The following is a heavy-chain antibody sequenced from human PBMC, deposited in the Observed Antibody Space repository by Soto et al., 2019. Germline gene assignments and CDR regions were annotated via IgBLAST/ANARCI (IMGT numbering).Heavy chain of an antibody. Sequence: ASVKVSCKASGGTFSSYAISWVRQAPGQGLEWMGGIIPIFGTANYAQKFQGRVTITADESTSTAYMELSSLRSEDTAVYYCARDLYYYDSSGQSEGYFDYWGQGTLVTVSS. J-gene: IGHJ4*02. CDR3: ARDLYYYDSSGQSEGYFDY. D-gene: IGHD3-22*01. CDR2: IIPIFGTA. CDR1: GGTFSSYA. V-gene: IGHV1-69*13.